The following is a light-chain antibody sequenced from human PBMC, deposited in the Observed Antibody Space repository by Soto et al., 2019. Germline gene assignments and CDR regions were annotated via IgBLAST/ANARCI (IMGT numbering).Light chain of an antibody. Sequence: QSALTQPRSVSGSPGQSVTISCTGTSSDVGDYNYVSWYRQHPGKAPKFMIYDVSKRPSGVPDRFSGSKSGNTASLTISGLQAEDEADYYCCSYAGSYTWVFGGGTQLTVL. CDR2: DVS. V-gene: IGLV2-11*01. J-gene: IGLJ3*02. CDR1: SSDVGDYNY. CDR3: CSYAGSYTWV.